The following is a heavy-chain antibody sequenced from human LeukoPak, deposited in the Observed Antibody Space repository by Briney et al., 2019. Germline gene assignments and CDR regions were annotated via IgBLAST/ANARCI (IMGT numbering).Heavy chain of an antibody. CDR1: GFTFSSYA. V-gene: IGHV3-7*01. CDR2: INQDGSEK. J-gene: IGHJ4*02. CDR3: ARDRTAPDY. Sequence: GGSLRLSCAASGFTFSSYAMSWVRQAPGKGLEWVANINQDGSEKYYVDSVKGRFTISRDRAKNSLYLQTNSLRAEDTAVYYCARDRTAPDYWGQGTLVTVSS. D-gene: IGHD2-8*02.